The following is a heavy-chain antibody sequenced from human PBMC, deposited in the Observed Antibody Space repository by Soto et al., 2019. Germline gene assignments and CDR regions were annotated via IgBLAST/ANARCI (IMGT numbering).Heavy chain of an antibody. CDR3: ATYRYCTGSSCFPALDY. V-gene: IGHV3-23*01. D-gene: IGHD2-15*01. Sequence: EVQLLESGGGLMQPGGSLRLSCAASGFTFSSYVMKWVRQAPGKGLERVSTITGGGGGTYYADSVKGRFTISRDNSKSTLYLHMDSLRAEDTAVYYCATYRYCTGSSCFPALDYWGQGTLVTVSS. J-gene: IGHJ4*02. CDR1: GFTFSSYV. CDR2: ITGGGGGT.